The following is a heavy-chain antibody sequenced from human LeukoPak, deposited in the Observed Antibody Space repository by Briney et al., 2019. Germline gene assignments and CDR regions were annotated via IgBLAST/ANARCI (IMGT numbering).Heavy chain of an antibody. CDR1: GGSISSSSYY. CDR2: IHYSGSA. D-gene: IGHD3-16*01. V-gene: IGHV4-39*07. CDR3: ARAIMITFGGDYGMDV. J-gene: IGHJ6*02. Sequence: PSETLSLTCTVSGGSISSSSYYWTWIRQPPGKGLEWIGEIHYSGSATYNPSLKSRVTISVDTSKNQFSLKMNSVTAADTAVYYCARAIMITFGGDYGMDVWGQGTTVTVSS.